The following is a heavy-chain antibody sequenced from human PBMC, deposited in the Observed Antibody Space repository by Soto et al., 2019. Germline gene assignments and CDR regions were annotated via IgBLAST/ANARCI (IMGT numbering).Heavy chain of an antibody. V-gene: IGHV4-61*05. CDR1: GGSISSSSYY. D-gene: IGHD3-16*01. CDR3: ATLGYEYYFYGMDV. CDR2: IYYSGST. Sequence: PSETLSLTCTVSGGSISSSSYYWGWIRQPPGKGLEWIGYIYYSGSTNYNPSLKSRVTISVDTSKNQFSLKLSSVTAADAAVYYCATLGYEYYFYGMDVWGQGTTVTVSS. J-gene: IGHJ6*02.